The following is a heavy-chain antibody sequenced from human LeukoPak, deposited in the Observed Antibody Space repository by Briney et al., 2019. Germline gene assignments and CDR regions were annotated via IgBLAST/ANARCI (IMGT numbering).Heavy chain of an antibody. V-gene: IGHV3-30*04. CDR2: ISYDGSNK. Sequence: GGSLRLSCAASGFTFSSYEMNWVRQAPGKGLEWVAVISYDGSNKYYADSVKGRFTISRDNSKNTLYLQMNSLRAEDTAVYYCAKDAYNRDTAPPSSFDYWGQGTLVTVSS. J-gene: IGHJ4*02. CDR1: GFTFSSYE. CDR3: AKDAYNRDTAPPSSFDY. D-gene: IGHD5-18*01.